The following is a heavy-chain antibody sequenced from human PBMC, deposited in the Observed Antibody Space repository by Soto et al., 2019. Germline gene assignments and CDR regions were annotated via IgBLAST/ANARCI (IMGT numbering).Heavy chain of an antibody. CDR2: INPSGGTT. CDR1: GYTFTSYY. D-gene: IGHD3-22*01. V-gene: IGHV1-46*01. Sequence: QVQLVESGAEVKKPGASVTVSCKASGYTFTSYYLHWVRQAPGQGLEWMGKINPSGGTTSYAQKFQGRVTMTRDTSTSTVYMELSSLRSEYTAVYYCVRGDYYDSSGYYGDPPYFDYWGQGTLVTVSS. CDR3: VRGDYYDSSGYYGDPPYFDY. J-gene: IGHJ4*02.